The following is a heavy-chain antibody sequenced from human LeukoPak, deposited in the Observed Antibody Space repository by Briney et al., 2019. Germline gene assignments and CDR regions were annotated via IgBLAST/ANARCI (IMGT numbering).Heavy chain of an antibody. J-gene: IGHJ3*01. CDR2: IYGDDTT. CDR3: AREYSSSFHAFDV. D-gene: IGHD3-22*01. Sequence: PGGSLRLSCAASGFTVCRKYMSWVRHAPGEGLEWGSVIYGDDTTYYADSVQGRFTVSRDNSKNTLFLQMNSLRAEDTSVYYCAREYSSSFHAFDVWGQGTMVTVSS. CDR1: GFTVCRKY. V-gene: IGHV3-53*01.